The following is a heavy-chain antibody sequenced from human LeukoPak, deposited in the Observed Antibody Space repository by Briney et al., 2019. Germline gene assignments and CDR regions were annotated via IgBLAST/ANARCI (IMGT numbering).Heavy chain of an antibody. D-gene: IGHD4-11*01. CDR1: GFIFSHYG. J-gene: IGHJ4*01. V-gene: IGHV3-33*01. Sequence: PGRSLRLSCVASGFIFSHYGMQWVRQAAGKGLEWVAVIWSDGSNRFYAGSVKGRFTISRDNSQNTVFLQMNSLRAEDTAMYYCARDAQRGFDYSNSLKYWGHGILVTVSS. CDR2: IWSDGSNR. CDR3: ARDAQRGFDYSNSLKY.